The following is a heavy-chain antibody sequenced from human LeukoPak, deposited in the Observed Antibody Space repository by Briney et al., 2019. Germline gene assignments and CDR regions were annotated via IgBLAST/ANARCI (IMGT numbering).Heavy chain of an antibody. J-gene: IGHJ4*02. V-gene: IGHV5-51*01. CDR2: IYAGDSDT. Sequence: GESLKISCKGFGFLFPNYWIAWVRQMPEKGLEWMGIIYAGDSDTRYNPSFQRQVIISADKSISTAYLQWSSLKASDTAMYYCARQSTNFYGSGTYLYWGQGTLVTVSS. D-gene: IGHD3-10*01. CDR1: GFLFPNYW. CDR3: ARQSTNFYGSGTYLY.